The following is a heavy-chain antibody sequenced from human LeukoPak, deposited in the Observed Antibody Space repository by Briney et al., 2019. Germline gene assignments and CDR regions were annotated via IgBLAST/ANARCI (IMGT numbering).Heavy chain of an antibody. Sequence: GASVKVSCKASGDTFTRYDMHWVRQAPGQGLEWMGRITPRGGSTSYAQKFQGRVTMTRDTSTSTVYMELSSLRSEDTAVYYCASSSSGWEQRAPFDYWGQGTQVTVSS. CDR2: ITPRGGST. D-gene: IGHD6-19*01. V-gene: IGHV1-46*01. J-gene: IGHJ4*02. CDR1: GDTFTRYD. CDR3: ASSSSGWEQRAPFDY.